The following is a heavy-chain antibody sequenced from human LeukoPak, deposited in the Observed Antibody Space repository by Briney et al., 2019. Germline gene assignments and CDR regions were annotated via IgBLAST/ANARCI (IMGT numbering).Heavy chain of an antibody. Sequence: SETLSLTCTVSGGSISSSDYYWGWIRQPPGKGLEWIGSIYHSGSTYYNPSLKSRVTISVDRSKNQFSLKLSSVTAADTAVYYCAILELENAFDIWGQGTMVTVSS. D-gene: IGHD1-1*01. CDR2: IYHSGST. CDR3: AILELENAFDI. CDR1: GGSISSSDYY. J-gene: IGHJ3*02. V-gene: IGHV4-39*07.